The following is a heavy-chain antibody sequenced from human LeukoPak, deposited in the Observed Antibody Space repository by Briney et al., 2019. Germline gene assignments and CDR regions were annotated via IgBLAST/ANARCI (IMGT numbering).Heavy chain of an antibody. V-gene: IGHV3-30-3*01. Sequence: GGSLRLSCAASGFTFSSYTMHWVRQAPGKGLEWVAVISYDGGTKKYADSVKGRFTISRDNSKNTLYLQMNSLRAEDTALYYCARDFCSGGSCYTAFDYWGQGTLVTVSS. CDR1: GFTFSSYT. D-gene: IGHD2-15*01. J-gene: IGHJ4*02. CDR2: ISYDGGTK. CDR3: ARDFCSGGSCYTAFDY.